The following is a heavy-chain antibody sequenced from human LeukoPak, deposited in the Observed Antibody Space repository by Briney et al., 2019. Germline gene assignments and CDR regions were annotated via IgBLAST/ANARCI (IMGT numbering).Heavy chain of an antibody. CDR2: IYTSGST. J-gene: IGHJ4*02. D-gene: IGHD4-23*01. Sequence: SETLSLTCTVSGGSISTYYWSWIRQSAGKGLEWIGRIYTSGSTNYNPSLKSRVTMSVDTSKNQFSLKLSPVTAAGTAVYYCARSTNSPSLPNDYWGQGTLVTVSS. CDR3: ARSTNSPSLPNDY. V-gene: IGHV4-4*07. CDR1: GGSISTYY.